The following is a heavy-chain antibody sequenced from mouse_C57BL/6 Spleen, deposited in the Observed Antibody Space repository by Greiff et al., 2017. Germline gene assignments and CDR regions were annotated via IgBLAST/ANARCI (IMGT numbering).Heavy chain of an antibody. CDR2: IWSGGST. Sequence: VKVVESGPGLVQPSQSLSITCTVSGFSLTSYGVHWVRQSPGKGLEWLGVIWSGGSTDYNAAFISRLSISKDNSKSQVFFKMNSLQADDTAIYYCARNYGTFRGFAYWGQGTLVTVSA. J-gene: IGHJ3*01. D-gene: IGHD2-1*01. CDR3: ARNYGTFRGFAY. CDR1: GFSLTSYG. V-gene: IGHV2-2*01.